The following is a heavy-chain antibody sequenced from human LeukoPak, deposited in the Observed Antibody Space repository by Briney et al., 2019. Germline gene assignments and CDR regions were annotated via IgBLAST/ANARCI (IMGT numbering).Heavy chain of an antibody. CDR1: GFTFTRSA. Sequence: PGGSLRLSCVAYGFTFTRSAMHWVRQAPGKGLAWVAFIQYDGDNKYYADSVKGRFTISRDDSQNTLYLQMNSLTVEDTAVYYCAKRWDSTWSYFDLWGQGTLVTVSS. CDR2: IQYDGDNK. J-gene: IGHJ4*02. CDR3: AKRWDSTWSYFDL. D-gene: IGHD1-26*01. V-gene: IGHV3-30*02.